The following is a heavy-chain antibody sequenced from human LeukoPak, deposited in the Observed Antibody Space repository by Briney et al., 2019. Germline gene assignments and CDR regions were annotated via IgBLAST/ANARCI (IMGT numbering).Heavy chain of an antibody. CDR2: IIPIFGTA. CDR1: GGTFSSYA. J-gene: IGHJ4*02. CDR3: ARVLPKYCSSTSCRYYFDY. V-gene: IGHV1-69*13. Sequence: SVKVSCKASGGTFSSYAISWVRQAPGQGLEWMGGIIPIFGTANYAQKFQGRVTITADESTSTAYMELSSLRSEDTAVYYCARVLPKYCSSTSCRYYFDYWGQGTLVTVSS. D-gene: IGHD2-2*01.